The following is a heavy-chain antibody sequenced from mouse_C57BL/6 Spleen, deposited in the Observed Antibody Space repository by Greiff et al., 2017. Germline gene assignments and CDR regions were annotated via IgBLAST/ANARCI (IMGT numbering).Heavy chain of an antibody. Sequence: EVKLVESGGGLVKPGGSLKLSCAASGFTFSSYAMSWVRQTPEKRLEWVATISDGGSYTYYPDNVKGRFTLSRDNAKNNLYLQISHLKSEDTAMYYCARDGYWFAYWGQGTLVTVSA. J-gene: IGHJ3*01. CDR3: ARDGYWFAY. CDR1: GFTFSSYA. D-gene: IGHD2-2*01. CDR2: ISDGGSYT. V-gene: IGHV5-4*01.